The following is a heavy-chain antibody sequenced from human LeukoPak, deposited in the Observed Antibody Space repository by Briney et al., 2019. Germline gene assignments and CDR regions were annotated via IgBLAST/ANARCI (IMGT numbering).Heavy chain of an antibody. Sequence: GGSLRLSCAASGFTFSSYAMSWVRQAPGKGLEWVSAISGSGGSTYYADSVKGQFTISRDNSKNTLYLQMNSLRAEDTAVYYCATHGVGVYYYDSSGSLDYWGQGTLDTVSS. CDR1: GFTFSSYA. V-gene: IGHV3-23*01. J-gene: IGHJ4*02. D-gene: IGHD3-22*01. CDR3: ATHGVGVYYYDSSGSLDY. CDR2: ISGSGGST.